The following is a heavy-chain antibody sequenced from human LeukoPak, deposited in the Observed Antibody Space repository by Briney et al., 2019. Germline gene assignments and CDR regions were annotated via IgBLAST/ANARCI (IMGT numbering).Heavy chain of an antibody. CDR1: GYTFTGYY. Sequence: GASVKVSCKASGYTFTGYYMHWVRQAPGQGLEWMGWINPNSGDTNYAQKFQGRVTMTRDTSISTAYMELRSLRSDDTAVYYCARYHPDTADDYWGQGTLVTVSS. D-gene: IGHD5-18*01. CDR3: ARYHPDTADDY. CDR2: INPNSGDT. V-gene: IGHV1-2*02. J-gene: IGHJ4*02.